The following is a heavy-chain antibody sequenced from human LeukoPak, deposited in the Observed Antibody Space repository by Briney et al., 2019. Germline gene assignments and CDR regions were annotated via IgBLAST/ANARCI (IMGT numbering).Heavy chain of an antibody. Sequence: ASVKVSCKASGYTFTSYGISWVRQAPGQGLEWMGWISPYNGNTNYAQKLQGRVTMTTDTSTSTAYMELRSLRYDDTALYYCARGGRWELPRPYAFDIWGQGTMVTVSS. D-gene: IGHD1-26*01. CDR2: ISPYNGNT. CDR1: GYTFTSYG. J-gene: IGHJ3*02. CDR3: ARGGRWELPRPYAFDI. V-gene: IGHV1-18*01.